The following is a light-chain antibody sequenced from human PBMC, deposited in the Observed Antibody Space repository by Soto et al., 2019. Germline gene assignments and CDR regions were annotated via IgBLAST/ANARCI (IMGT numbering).Light chain of an antibody. CDR1: QSVAANY. V-gene: IGKV3-20*01. Sequence: EVVLTQSPGTLSLSPGERATLSCRASQSVAANYLAWYQQKRGQAPRLRIYCASSRATGIPDRFSGSGSGAGFNLTITGLEPVYFSEYYCHEDGTGPPSSGPGTKVYIK. CDR2: CAS. CDR3: HEDGTGPPS. J-gene: IGKJ3*01.